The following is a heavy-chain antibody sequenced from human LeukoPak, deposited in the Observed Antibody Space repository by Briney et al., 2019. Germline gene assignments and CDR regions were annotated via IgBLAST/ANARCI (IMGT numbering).Heavy chain of an antibody. CDR1: GFTFSSYW. V-gene: IGHV3-7*01. CDR3: AREAYSSGWYYFDY. Sequence: GGSLRLSCAASGFTFSSYWMSWVRQAPGKGLEWVANIKQDGSEKYYVDSVKGRFTISRDNAKNSLYLQMSSLRAEDTAVYYCAREAYSSGWYYFDYWGQGTLVTVSS. J-gene: IGHJ4*02. D-gene: IGHD6-19*01. CDR2: IKQDGSEK.